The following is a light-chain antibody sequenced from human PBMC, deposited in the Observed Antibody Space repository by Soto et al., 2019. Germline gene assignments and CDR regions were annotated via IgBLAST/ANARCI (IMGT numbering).Light chain of an antibody. V-gene: IGLV2-14*01. CDR1: SSDVGGYNY. Sequence: QAVVTQPASVSGSPGQSITISCTGTSSDVGGYNYVSWYHQHPGKAPKFMIYDVSNRPSGVSNRFSGSKSGNTASLTISGLQAEDEADYYCCSYTTSNTRQIVFGTGTKLTVL. CDR2: DVS. CDR3: CSYTTSNTRQIV. J-gene: IGLJ1*01.